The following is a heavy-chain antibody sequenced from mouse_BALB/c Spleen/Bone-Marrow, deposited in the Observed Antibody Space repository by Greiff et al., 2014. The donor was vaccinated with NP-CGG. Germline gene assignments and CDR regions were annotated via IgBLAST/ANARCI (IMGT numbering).Heavy chain of an antibody. CDR2: INPYNDGT. D-gene: IGHD1-1*01. Sequence: EVKLVESGPELVKPGASMKISCKASGYSFTGYTMNWVKQSHGKNLEWIGLINPYNDGTSYNQKFKGKATLTVDKSSSTAYMELLSLTSEDSAVCYCAREGYGSSYGFAYWGQGTLVTVSA. J-gene: IGHJ3*01. CDR3: AREGYGSSYGFAY. CDR1: GYSFTGYT. V-gene: IGHV1-18*01.